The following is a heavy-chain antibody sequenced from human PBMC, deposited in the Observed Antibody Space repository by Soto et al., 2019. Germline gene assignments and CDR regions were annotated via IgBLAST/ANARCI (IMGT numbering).Heavy chain of an antibody. CDR2: ISWNSGSI. D-gene: IGHD1-1*01. Sequence: PGGSLRLSCAASGLSFDDYAMHWVRQVPGKGLEWVSGISWNSGSIGYADSVKGRFTISRDNAKKSLYLQMNSLRAEDTALYYCAKGLGSGTNYYYGMDVWGQGTTVTVSS. CDR3: AKGLGSGTNYYYGMDV. V-gene: IGHV3-9*01. J-gene: IGHJ6*02. CDR1: GLSFDDYA.